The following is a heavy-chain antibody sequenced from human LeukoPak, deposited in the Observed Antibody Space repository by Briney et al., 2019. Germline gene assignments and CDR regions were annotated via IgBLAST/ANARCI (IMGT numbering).Heavy chain of an antibody. J-gene: IGHJ5*02. CDR3: ARKANFWSGYSHWFDP. CDR2: INTNTGNP. D-gene: IGHD3-3*01. V-gene: IGHV7-4-1*02. Sequence: GASVKVSCKASGYTFISYAMNWVRQAPGQGLEWMGWINTNTGNPTYAQGFTGRFVFSLDTSVSTAYLQISSLKAEDTAVYYCARKANFWSGYSHWFDPWGQGTLVTVSS. CDR1: GYTFISYA.